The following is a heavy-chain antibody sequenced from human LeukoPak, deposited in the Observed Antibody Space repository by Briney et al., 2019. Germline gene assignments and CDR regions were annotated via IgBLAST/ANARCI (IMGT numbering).Heavy chain of an antibody. Sequence: ASVKVSCKTSEYTFTSYDINWVRQATGQGLEWMGWMNPNSDNTGYAQQFQGRVTMTRNTSISTAYMELSSLRSDDTAVYYCARFGCVLRYFDWLSPDYYYYMDVWGKGTTVTISS. V-gene: IGHV1-8*01. D-gene: IGHD3-9*01. CDR3: ARFGCVLRYFDWLSPDYYYYMDV. CDR2: MNPNSDNT. J-gene: IGHJ6*03. CDR1: EYTFTSYD.